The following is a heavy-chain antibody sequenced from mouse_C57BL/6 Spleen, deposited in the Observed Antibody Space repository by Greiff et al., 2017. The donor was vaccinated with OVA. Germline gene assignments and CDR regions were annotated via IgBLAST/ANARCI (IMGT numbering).Heavy chain of an antibody. CDR2: INPSNGGT. V-gene: IGHV1-53*01. Sequence: QVQLQQPGTDLVKPGASVKLSCKASGYTFTSYWMHWVKQRPGQGLEWIGNINPSNGGTNYNEKFKSKATLTVDKSSSTAYMQLSSLTSEDSAVYYCASNYYGSSYYYAMDYWGQGTSVTVSS. J-gene: IGHJ4*01. D-gene: IGHD1-1*01. CDR3: ASNYYGSSYYYAMDY. CDR1: GYTFTSYW.